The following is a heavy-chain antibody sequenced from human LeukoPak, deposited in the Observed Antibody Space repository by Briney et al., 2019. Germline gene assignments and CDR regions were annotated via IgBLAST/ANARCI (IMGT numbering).Heavy chain of an antibody. Sequence: GGSLRLSCAASGFSFSYYGMSWVRQAPGKGLEWVSAISGRGGSGRSTYYADSVKGRFTVSRDNSKNTLDLQMTDLRPEDTAIYYCAKRNTMVRGGPCFDYWGQGILVAVSS. CDR2: ISGRGGSGRST. CDR3: AKRNTMVRGGPCFDY. D-gene: IGHD3-10*01. V-gene: IGHV3-23*01. CDR1: GFSFSYYG. J-gene: IGHJ4*02.